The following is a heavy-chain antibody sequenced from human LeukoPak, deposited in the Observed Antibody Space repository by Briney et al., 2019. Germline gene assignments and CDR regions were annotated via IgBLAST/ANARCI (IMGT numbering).Heavy chain of an antibody. D-gene: IGHD3-10*01. CDR1: GFTFSSYG. CDR3: AKELFTGDYYGMDV. CDR2: ISYDGSNK. Sequence: GGSLRLSCAASGFTFSSYGMHWVRQAPGKGLEWVGVISYDGSNKYYADSVQGRFTISSDNSKNTLYLQMSSLRPEDTAVYYCAKELFTGDYYGMDVWGQGTTVTVSS. J-gene: IGHJ6*02. V-gene: IGHV3-30*18.